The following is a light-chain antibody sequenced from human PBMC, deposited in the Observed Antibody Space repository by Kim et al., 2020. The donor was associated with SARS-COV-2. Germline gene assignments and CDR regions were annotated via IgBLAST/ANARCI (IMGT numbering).Light chain of an antibody. Sequence: EIQMTQSPSSLSASVGHRVTFACRASQDISRHLDWYQQKPGKAPKLLIHETSNLETGVPSRFSGSGSGTDFTFTISSLQPEDVATYYCQQYDNFPLTFGQGTRLEIK. CDR3: QQYDNFPLT. V-gene: IGKV1-33*01. CDR2: ETS. J-gene: IGKJ5*01. CDR1: QDISRH.